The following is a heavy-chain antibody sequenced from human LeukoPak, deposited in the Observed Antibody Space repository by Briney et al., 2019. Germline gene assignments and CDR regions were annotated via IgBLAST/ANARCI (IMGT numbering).Heavy chain of an antibody. CDR1: GFTFSSYE. Sequence: PGGSLGLSCAASGFTFSSYEMNWVRQAPGKGLEWVSYISSSGSTIYYADSVKGRFTISRDNAKNSLYLQMNSLRAEDTALYYCAKGSYGSGSYVDYWGQGTLITVSS. D-gene: IGHD3-10*01. J-gene: IGHJ4*02. V-gene: IGHV3-48*03. CDR2: ISSSGSTI. CDR3: AKGSYGSGSYVDY.